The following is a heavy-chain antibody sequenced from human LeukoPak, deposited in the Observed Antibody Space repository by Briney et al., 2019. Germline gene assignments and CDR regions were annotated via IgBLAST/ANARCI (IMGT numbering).Heavy chain of an antibody. CDR2: ISVYNGKT. CDR3: ARDQYYDILTGYRNNWFDP. J-gene: IGHJ5*02. CDR1: GYSFTSYG. Sequence: ASVKVSCKASGYSFTSYGLNWVRQAPGQGLEWMGWISVYNGKTFYAEKFQGRVTMTRDTSTSTAYMELRSLRSDDTAVYYCARDQYYDILTGYRNNWFDPWGQGTLVTVSS. D-gene: IGHD3-9*01. V-gene: IGHV1-18*01.